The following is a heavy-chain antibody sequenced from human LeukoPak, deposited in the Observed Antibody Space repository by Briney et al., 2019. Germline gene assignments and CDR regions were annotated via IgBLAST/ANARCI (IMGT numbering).Heavy chain of an antibody. D-gene: IGHD5-12*01. CDR1: GVPFSKYH. J-gene: IGHJ4*02. V-gene: IGHV4-34*01. Sequence: SETLSLTCAVSGVPFSKYHWSWVRQSPRQGLEWIGEINHSGYTNYNPSLKSRVTMSIDTSKNQFSLRLTSVTDADTGVYYCTRAVAGHPDWGQGTLVTVSS. CDR3: TRAVAGHPD. CDR2: INHSGYT.